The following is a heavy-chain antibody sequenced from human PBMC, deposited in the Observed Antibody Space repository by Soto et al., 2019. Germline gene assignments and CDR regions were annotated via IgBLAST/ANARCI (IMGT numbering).Heavy chain of an antibody. CDR1: GFSLSTSGVG. D-gene: IGHD2-2*01. V-gene: IGHV2-5*02. CDR3: ARLIVVVPAAEHAFDI. J-gene: IGHJ3*02. Sequence: QITLKESGPTLVKPTQTLTLTCTFSGFSLSTSGVGVGWIRQPPGKALEWLALIYWDDDKRYSPSLKSRLTITKDTSKKQVVLTMTNMDPVDTATYYCARLIVVVPAAEHAFDIWGQGTMVTVSS. CDR2: IYWDDDK.